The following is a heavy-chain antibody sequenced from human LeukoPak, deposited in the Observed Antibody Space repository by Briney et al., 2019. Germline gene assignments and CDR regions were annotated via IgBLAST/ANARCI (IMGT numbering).Heavy chain of an antibody. J-gene: IGHJ4*02. CDR3: ARDPYRTVTSFDY. V-gene: IGHV3-30*03. CDR1: GFTFSDYY. CDR2: ISYDGSNK. D-gene: IGHD4-17*01. Sequence: GGSLRLSCGASGFTFSDYYMHWVRQAPGKGLEWVAVISYDGSNKYYADSVKGRFTISRDNSKNTLYLQMNSLRAEDTAVYYCARDPYRTVTSFDYWGQGTLVTVSS.